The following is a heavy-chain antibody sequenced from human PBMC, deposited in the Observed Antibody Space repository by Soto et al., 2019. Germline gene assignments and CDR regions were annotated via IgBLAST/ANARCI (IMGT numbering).Heavy chain of an antibody. CDR2: ISGSGGST. CDR1: VFPFISYS. V-gene: IGHV3-23*01. CDR3: AKVYGMDV. Sequence: SLILSFASSVFPFISYSLSWVRQAPGKGLEWVSAISGSGGSTYYADSVKGRFTISRDNSKNTLYLQMNSLRAEDTAVYYCAKVYGMDVWGQGTTVTVSS. J-gene: IGHJ6*02.